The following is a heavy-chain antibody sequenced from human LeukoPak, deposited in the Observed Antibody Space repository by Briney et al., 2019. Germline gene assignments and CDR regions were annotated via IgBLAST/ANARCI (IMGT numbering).Heavy chain of an antibody. Sequence: PSETLSLTCTVSGGSISSYYWSWIRQPPGKGLEWIGYIYYSGSTNYNPSLKSRVTISVDTSKNQFSLKLSSVTAADTAVYYCARRVRGYSYGYLDYWGQGTLVTVSS. CDR1: GGSISSYY. J-gene: IGHJ4*02. CDR3: ARRVRGYSYGYLDY. V-gene: IGHV4-59*08. CDR2: IYYSGST. D-gene: IGHD5-18*01.